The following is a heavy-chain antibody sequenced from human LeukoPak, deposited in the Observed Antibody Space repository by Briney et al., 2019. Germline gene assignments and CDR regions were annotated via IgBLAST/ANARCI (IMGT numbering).Heavy chain of an antibody. CDR3: YCSSATCYALAL. V-gene: IGHV3-74*03. CDR1: AFTFSRDW. D-gene: IGHD2-2*01. J-gene: IGHJ4*02. Sequence: GGFLRLSCAAFAFTFSRDWMHWVRQAPGKGLVWVSRISDDGSITTYADSVNGRFTISRDNSKNTLYLQMNSLRAEDTAVYYCYCSSATCYALALWGQGALVTVTS. CDR2: ISDDGSIT.